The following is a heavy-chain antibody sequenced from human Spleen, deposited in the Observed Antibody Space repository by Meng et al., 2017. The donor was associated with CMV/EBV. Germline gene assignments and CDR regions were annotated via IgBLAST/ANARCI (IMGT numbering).Heavy chain of an antibody. V-gene: IGHV3-49*04. D-gene: IGHD3-9*01. Sequence: GGSLRLSCTGSGFTFGDYGMSWVRQAPGKGLEWVGLIRTKVYGETTEYAASVKGRFTISRDDSKNIAYLQMNSLNTEDTAVYYCTRNSLYYDILTGYSTAAYFDYWGQGTLVTVSS. CDR1: GFTFGDYG. CDR2: IRTKVYGETT. J-gene: IGHJ4*02. CDR3: TRNSLYYDILTGYSTAAYFDY.